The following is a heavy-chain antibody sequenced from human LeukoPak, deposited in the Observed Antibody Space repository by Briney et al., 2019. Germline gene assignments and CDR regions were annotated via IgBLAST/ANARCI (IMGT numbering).Heavy chain of an antibody. Sequence: SETLSLTCTVSGGSISSYYWSWIRQPPGKGLEWIGRIYTSGSTNYNPSLKSRVTMSVDTSKNQFSLKLSSVTAADTAVYYCVGDYYDSSGYYYPALFDYWGQGTLVTVSS. CDR1: GGSISSYY. V-gene: IGHV4-4*07. J-gene: IGHJ4*02. CDR2: IYTSGST. D-gene: IGHD3-22*01. CDR3: VGDYYDSSGYYYPALFDY.